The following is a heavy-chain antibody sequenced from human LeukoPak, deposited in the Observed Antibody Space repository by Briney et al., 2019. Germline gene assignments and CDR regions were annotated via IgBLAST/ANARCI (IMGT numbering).Heavy chain of an antibody. CDR2: ISSGGSTI. CDR3: ARDRSGYPLGANWFDP. CDR1: GFTFSSYE. V-gene: IGHV3-48*03. J-gene: IGHJ5*02. Sequence: GGSLRLSCAASGFTFSSYEMNWVRQAPGKGLEWVSYISSGGSTIYYADSVKGRFTISRDNAKNSLYLQMNSLRAEDTAFYYCARDRSGYPLGANWFDPWGQGTLVTVSS. D-gene: IGHD5-12*01.